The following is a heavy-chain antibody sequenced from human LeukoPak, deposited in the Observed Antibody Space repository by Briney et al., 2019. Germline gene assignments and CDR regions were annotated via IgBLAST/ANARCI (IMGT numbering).Heavy chain of an antibody. CDR2: IIPIFGTA. Sequence: ASVKVSCKASGGTFSSYAISRVRQAPGQGLEWMGGIIPIFGTANYAQKFQGRVTITADESTSTAYMELSSLRSEDTAVYYCASLYYYDSSGYDAFDIWGQGTMVTVSS. V-gene: IGHV1-69*13. J-gene: IGHJ3*02. CDR1: GGTFSSYA. D-gene: IGHD3-22*01. CDR3: ASLYYYDSSGYDAFDI.